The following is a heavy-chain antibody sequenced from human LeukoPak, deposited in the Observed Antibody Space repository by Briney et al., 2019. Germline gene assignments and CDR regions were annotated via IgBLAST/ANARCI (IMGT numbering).Heavy chain of an antibody. J-gene: IGHJ6*04. CDR2: INHSGGT. D-gene: IGHD6-6*01. V-gene: IGHV4-34*01. CDR1: GGSFSGYY. Sequence: SETLSLTCAVYGGSFSGYYWSWIRQPPGKGLEWIGEINHSGGTNYNPSLKSRVTISVDTSKNQFSLKLSSVTAADTAVYYCARDSYSSLDVWGKGTTVTVSS. CDR3: ARDSYSSLDV.